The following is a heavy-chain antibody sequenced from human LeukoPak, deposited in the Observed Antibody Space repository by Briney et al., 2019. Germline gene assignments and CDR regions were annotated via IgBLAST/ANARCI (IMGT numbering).Heavy chain of an antibody. CDR3: AREGGVLWFGELFHAFDI. D-gene: IGHD3-10*01. CDR1: GYTFTGYY. CDR2: INPNSGGT. V-gene: IGHV1-2*02. Sequence: ASVKVSCKASGYTFTGYYMHWVRQAPGQGLEWMGWINPNSGGTNYAQKFQGRVTMTRDTSISTAYMELSRLRSDDTAVYYCAREGGVLWFGELFHAFDIWGQGTMVTVSS. J-gene: IGHJ3*02.